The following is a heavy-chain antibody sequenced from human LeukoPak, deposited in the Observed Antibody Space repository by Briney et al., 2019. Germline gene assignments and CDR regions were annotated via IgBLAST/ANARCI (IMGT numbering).Heavy chain of an antibody. CDR1: GDSVSSMAF. D-gene: IGHD6-25*01. V-gene: IGHV6-1*01. J-gene: IGHJ5*02. Sequence: SQTLSLTCAISGDSVSSMAFWNWIRQSPSRGLAWLGMAYSRSKWFSKNATSVRGRITINADTSKTQFPLQLHSVILEATAVYSCARDADSGNEWGPFDPWGQGILVTVSS. CDR3: ARDADSGNEWGPFDP. CDR2: AYSRSKWFS.